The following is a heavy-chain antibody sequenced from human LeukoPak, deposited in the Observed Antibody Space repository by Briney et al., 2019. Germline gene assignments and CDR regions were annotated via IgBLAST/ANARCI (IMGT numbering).Heavy chain of an antibody. J-gene: IGHJ4*02. Sequence: PGGSLRLSCAASGFTFSSYSMNWVRQAPGKGLEWVSSISSSSSYIYYADSVKGRFTISRDNAKNSLYLQMNSLRAEDTAVYYCARGGSSWYEDPIHFDYWGQGTLVTVSS. V-gene: IGHV3-21*01. CDR1: GFTFSSYS. CDR3: ARGGSSWYEDPIHFDY. CDR2: ISSSSSYI. D-gene: IGHD6-13*01.